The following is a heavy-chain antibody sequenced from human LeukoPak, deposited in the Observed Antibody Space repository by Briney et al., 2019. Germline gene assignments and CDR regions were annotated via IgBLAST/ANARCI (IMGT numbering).Heavy chain of an antibody. Sequence: PGGSLRLSCAASGFTFSSYAMHWVRQAPGKGLEWIGSIYYSGSTYYNPSLKSRVTISVDTSKNQFSLKLSSVTAADTAVYYCASPYSSSRDAFDIWGQGTMVTVSS. V-gene: IGHV4-39*01. D-gene: IGHD6-13*01. CDR1: GFTFSSYAMH. J-gene: IGHJ3*02. CDR2: IYYSGST. CDR3: ASPYSSSRDAFDI.